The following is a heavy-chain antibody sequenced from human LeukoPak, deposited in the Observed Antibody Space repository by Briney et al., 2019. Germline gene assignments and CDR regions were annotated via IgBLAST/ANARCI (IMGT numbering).Heavy chain of an antibody. D-gene: IGHD2-2*01. CDR3: ARDYCSSTSCLFDC. V-gene: IGHV1-2*06. J-gene: IGHJ4*02. CDR1: GYTFTVYH. CDR2: INPNSGDT. Sequence: ASVKVSCKASGYTFTVYHMHWVRQAPGQGLEWMGRINPNSGDTNYAQKFQGRVTMTRDTSISTAYMELSRLRSDDTAVYYCARDYCSSTSCLFDCWGQGTLVTVSS.